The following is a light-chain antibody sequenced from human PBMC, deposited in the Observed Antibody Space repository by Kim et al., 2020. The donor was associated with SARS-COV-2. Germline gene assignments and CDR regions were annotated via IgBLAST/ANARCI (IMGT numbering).Light chain of an antibody. CDR1: STNIGSQD. Sequence: GQKVSISCSGSSTNIGSQDVYWYQQVPGTAPKLLIYRNNQRPSGVPHRFSGSKSGPSASLAISGLQSADEADYYCATWDGTLKGPVFGGGTQLTVL. CDR3: ATWDGTLKGPV. J-gene: IGLJ3*02. CDR2: RNN. V-gene: IGLV1-47*01.